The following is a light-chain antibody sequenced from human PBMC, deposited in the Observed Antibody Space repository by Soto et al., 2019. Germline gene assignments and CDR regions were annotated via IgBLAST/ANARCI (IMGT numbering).Light chain of an antibody. V-gene: IGKV3-15*01. CDR3: QQYNNWPPTWT. CDR1: QSVSSN. CDR2: GAS. Sequence: EIVMTQSAATLSVSTGERATLSCRASQSVSSNLAWYQQKPGQAPRLLIYGASTRATGIPARFSGSGSGTEFTLTISSLQSEDFAVYYCQQYNNWPPTWTFGQGTKVDIK. J-gene: IGKJ1*01.